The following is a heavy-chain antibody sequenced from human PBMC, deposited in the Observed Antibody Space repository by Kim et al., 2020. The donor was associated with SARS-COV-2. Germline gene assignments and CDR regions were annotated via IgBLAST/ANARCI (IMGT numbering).Heavy chain of an antibody. CDR3: ATGPAAIRWLRYPFFFDY. D-gene: IGHD5-12*01. CDR2: INPIFGTT. J-gene: IGHJ4*02. V-gene: IGHV1-69*13. Sequence: SVKVSCKASGGTFSSYAISWVRQAPGQGLEWMGGINPIFGTTNYAQKFQGRVTITADESTSTAYMELSSLRSEDTAVYYCATGPAAIRWLRYPFFFDYWGQGTLVTVSS. CDR1: GGTFSSYA.